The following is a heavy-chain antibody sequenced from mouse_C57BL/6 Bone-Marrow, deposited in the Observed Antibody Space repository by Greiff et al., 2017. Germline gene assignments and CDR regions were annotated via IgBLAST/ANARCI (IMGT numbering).Heavy chain of an antibody. J-gene: IGHJ2*01. D-gene: IGHD2-2*01. CDR2: ISYSGST. Sequence: EVMLVESGPGLAKPSQTLSLTCSVTGYSITRDYWNWIRKFPGNKLEYMGYISYSGSTYYNPSLKSRISITRDTSKNQYYLQLNSVTTEDTSTYYCARWVTALYFDYWGQGTTLTVAS. CDR3: ARWVTALYFDY. V-gene: IGHV3-8*01. CDR1: GYSITRDY.